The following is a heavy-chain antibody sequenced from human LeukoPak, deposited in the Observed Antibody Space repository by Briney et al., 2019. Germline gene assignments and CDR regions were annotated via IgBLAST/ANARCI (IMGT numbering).Heavy chain of an antibody. V-gene: IGHV1-2*02. CDR1: GYTFTDLTEYY. J-gene: IGHJ4*02. D-gene: IGHD1-26*01. Sequence: AASVKVSCKASGYTFTDLTEYYIHWVRQAPGQRLEWMGWINPNNGGTKYAQKFHGRVTMTRDMSMNTAYMELSSLTSDDTAVYYCARRLGGSSEGYEFWGQGPLVTVSS. CDR3: ARRLGGSSEGYEF. CDR2: INPNNGGT.